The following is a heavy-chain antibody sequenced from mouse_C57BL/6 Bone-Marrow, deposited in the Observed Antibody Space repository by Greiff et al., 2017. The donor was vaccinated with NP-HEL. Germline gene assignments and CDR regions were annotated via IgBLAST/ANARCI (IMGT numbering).Heavy chain of an antibody. V-gene: IGHV1-69*01. CDR3: ASIYGNYGEDAMDY. Sequence: QVHVKQPGAELVMPGASVKLSCKASGYTFTSYWMHWVKQRPGQGLEWIGEIDPSDSYTNYNQKFKGKSTLTVDKSSSSAYMQLSSLTSEDSAVYYCASIYGNYGEDAMDYWGQGTSVTVSS. CDR2: IDPSDSYT. J-gene: IGHJ4*01. D-gene: IGHD2-1*01. CDR1: GYTFTSYW.